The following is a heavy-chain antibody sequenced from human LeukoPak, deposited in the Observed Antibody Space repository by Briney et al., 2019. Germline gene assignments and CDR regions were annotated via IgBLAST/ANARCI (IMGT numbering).Heavy chain of an antibody. CDR1: GYTFTSYA. D-gene: IGHD2-15*01. J-gene: IGHJ4*02. Sequence: ASVKVSCKASGYTFTSYAMNWVRQAPGQGLEWMGWINTNTGNPTYAQGFTGRFVFSLDTSASTAYLQISSLKAEDTAVYYCARGGWQVVAATPPVDYWGQGTLVTVSS. V-gene: IGHV7-4-1*02. CDR3: ARGGWQVVAATPPVDY. CDR2: INTNTGNP.